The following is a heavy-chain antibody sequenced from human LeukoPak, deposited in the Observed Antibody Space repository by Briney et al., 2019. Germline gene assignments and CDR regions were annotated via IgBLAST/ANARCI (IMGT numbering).Heavy chain of an antibody. CDR1: GYTFTSYA. J-gene: IGHJ3*02. D-gene: IGHD1-26*01. CDR2: INAGDGNT. V-gene: IGHV1-3*01. CDR3: ARVSQDSGSYYGAFDI. Sequence: ASVKVSCKASGYTFTSYAMHWVRQAPGQRLEWMGWINAGDGNTKYSQKFQGRATITRDTSASTAYMELSSLRSEDTAVYYRARVSQDSGSYYGAFDIWGQGTMVTVSS.